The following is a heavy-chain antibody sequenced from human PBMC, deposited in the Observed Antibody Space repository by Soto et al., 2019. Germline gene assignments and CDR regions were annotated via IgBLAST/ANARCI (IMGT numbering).Heavy chain of an antibody. V-gene: IGHV1-18*01. CDR2: ISAYNGNT. Sequence: ASVKVSCKASGNTFTTLGTSWVQRALGKGFEWMGWISAYNGNTNYAQKLQGRVTVTTDTSTSTAYMELRSLRSDDTAVYYCARDSSSWYSLYYYYGMDVWGQGTTVTVSS. J-gene: IGHJ6*02. D-gene: IGHD6-13*01. CDR1: GNTFTTLG. CDR3: ARDSSSWYSLYYYYGMDV.